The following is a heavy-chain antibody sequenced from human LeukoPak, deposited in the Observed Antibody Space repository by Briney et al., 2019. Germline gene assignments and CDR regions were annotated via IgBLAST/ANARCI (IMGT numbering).Heavy chain of an antibody. Sequence: SVKVSCKASGGTFSSYAISWVRQAPGQGLEWMGGIIPIFGTTNYAQKLQGRVTITADESTSTAYMELSSLRSEDTAMYYCASRTYTYDSSGYYRRNYYFDYWGQGTLVTVSS. CDR2: IIPIFGTT. V-gene: IGHV1-69*13. CDR3: ASRTYTYDSSGYYRRNYYFDY. CDR1: GGTFSSYA. J-gene: IGHJ4*02. D-gene: IGHD3-22*01.